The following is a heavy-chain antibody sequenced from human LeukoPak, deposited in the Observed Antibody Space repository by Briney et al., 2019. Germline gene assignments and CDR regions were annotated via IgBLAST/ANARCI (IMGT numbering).Heavy chain of an antibody. J-gene: IGHJ2*01. CDR3: ARDGNPWNLDV. V-gene: IGHV4-59*01. CDR1: GDSIRNFY. Sequence: PSETLSLTCTVSGDSIRNFYWNWIRQSPGKGLEWIGYIYQSGNTNYNPSLKSRLTMSIDTSKNQFSLNLNSVTAADTAVYYCARDGNPWNLDVWGRGTLVTVSS. CDR2: IYQSGNT. D-gene: IGHD1-14*01.